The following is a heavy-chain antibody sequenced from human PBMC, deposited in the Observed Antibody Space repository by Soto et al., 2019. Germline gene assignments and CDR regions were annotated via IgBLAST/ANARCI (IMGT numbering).Heavy chain of an antibody. Sequence: PGGSLRLSCAASGFTFSNAWMNWVRQAPGKGLEWVGRIKSKTDGGTTDYAAPVKGRFTISRDDSKNTLYLQMNSLKTEDTAVYYCTTDPLLTSMGYGMDVWGQGTTVTVSS. CDR3: TTDPLLTSMGYGMDV. CDR2: IKSKTDGGTT. J-gene: IGHJ6*02. CDR1: GFTFSNAW. V-gene: IGHV3-15*07. D-gene: IGHD3-10*01.